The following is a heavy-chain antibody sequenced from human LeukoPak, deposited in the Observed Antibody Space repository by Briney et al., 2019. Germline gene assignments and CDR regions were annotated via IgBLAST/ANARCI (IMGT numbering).Heavy chain of an antibody. CDR3: ARRVGFYGSGSLNYFDP. Sequence: SETLSLTCSVSGGSIGSSSYYWGWIRQPPGRGLEWIGSIFRSGSTYYSASLKSRVSISVDTSKNHIALKLTSVTAADTAVYFCARRVGFYGSGSLNYFDPWGQGILVSVSS. D-gene: IGHD3-10*01. CDR1: GGSIGSSSYY. CDR2: IFRSGST. V-gene: IGHV4-39*02. J-gene: IGHJ5*01.